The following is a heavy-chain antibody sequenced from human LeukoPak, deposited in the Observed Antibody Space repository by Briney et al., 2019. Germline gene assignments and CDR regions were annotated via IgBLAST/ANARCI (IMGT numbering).Heavy chain of an antibody. Sequence: GSLSLSCVASGFTFTRHWMSWVRQAPGKGLEWVANTKQDGSEKYYVDSVKGRFTISRDNAKNSVYLQMNSLRVEDTAVYYCAREVLRWFGPWGQGTLVTVSS. CDR2: TKQDGSEK. CDR3: AREVLRWFGP. D-gene: IGHD1-14*01. J-gene: IGHJ5*02. CDR1: GFTFTRHW. V-gene: IGHV3-7*01.